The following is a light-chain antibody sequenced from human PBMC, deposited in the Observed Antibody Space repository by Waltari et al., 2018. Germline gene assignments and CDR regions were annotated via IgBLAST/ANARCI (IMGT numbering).Light chain of an antibody. V-gene: IGKV1-8*01. CDR1: QGISSY. J-gene: IGKJ1*01. CDR2: AAS. Sequence: AIRITQSPSSLSASTGDRVTITWRASQGISSYLAWYQQKPGKAPKFLIYAASTLQSGVPSRFSGSGSGTDFTLTISCLQSEDFASYYCQQYYSHPPTFGQGTKVENK. CDR3: QQYYSHPPT.